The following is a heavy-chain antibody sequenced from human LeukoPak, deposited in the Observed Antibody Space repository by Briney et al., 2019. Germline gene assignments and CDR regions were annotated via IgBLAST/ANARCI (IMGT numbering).Heavy chain of an antibody. CDR3: ARDTVFGVAKEGYFDY. Sequence: SVKVSCKASGGTFSSYAISWVRQAPGQGLEWMGRIIPIFGTANYAQKFQGRVTITADESTSTAYMELSSLRSEDTAVYYCARDTVFGVAKEGYFDYWGQGTLVTVPS. J-gene: IGHJ4*02. CDR2: IIPIFGTA. CDR1: GGTFSSYA. V-gene: IGHV1-69*15. D-gene: IGHD3-3*01.